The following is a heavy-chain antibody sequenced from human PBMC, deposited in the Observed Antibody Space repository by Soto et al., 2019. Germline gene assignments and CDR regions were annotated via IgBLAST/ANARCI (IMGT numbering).Heavy chain of an antibody. D-gene: IGHD3-16*01. CDR2: ISGIGGST. CDR1: GSTFSSYA. CDR3: AKDHVGAFDY. J-gene: IGHJ4*02. Sequence: EVQLLESGGGLVQPGGSLSLSCAASGSTFSSYALGWVRQAPGKGLEWVSAISGIGGSTYYADSVKGRFTISRDNSKNTLYLQMNSLRAEDTAVYYCAKDHVGAFDYWGQGTLVTVSS. V-gene: IGHV3-23*01.